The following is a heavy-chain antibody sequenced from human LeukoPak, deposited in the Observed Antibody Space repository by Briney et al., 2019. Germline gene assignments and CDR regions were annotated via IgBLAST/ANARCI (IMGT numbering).Heavy chain of an antibody. V-gene: IGHV7-4-1*02. CDR2: INTNTGNP. D-gene: IGHD6-6*01. CDR1: GYTFTSYA. CDR3: AALRLMAARSWAYDYFDY. Sequence: ASVKVSCKASGYTFTSYAMNWVRQAPGQGLEWMGWINTNTGNPTYAQGFTGRFVFSLDTSVSTAYLQISSLKAEDTAVYYCAALRLMAARSWAYDYFDYWGQGTLVTVSS. J-gene: IGHJ4*02.